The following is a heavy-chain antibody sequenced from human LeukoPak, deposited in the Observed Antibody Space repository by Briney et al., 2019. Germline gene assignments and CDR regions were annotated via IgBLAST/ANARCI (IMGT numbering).Heavy chain of an antibody. CDR1: GASVSSDY. Sequence: SETLSLTCSVSGASVSSDYWNWVRQSPGRGLEWIGYTHYRGDINYNPSLKSRLTMSVDASSNQVSLKLSSVTAADAAVYYCGRNLGSGSDHWGQGTLVTVSS. CDR2: THYRGDI. J-gene: IGHJ4*02. V-gene: IGHV4-59*02. CDR3: GRNLGSGSDH. D-gene: IGHD3-10*01.